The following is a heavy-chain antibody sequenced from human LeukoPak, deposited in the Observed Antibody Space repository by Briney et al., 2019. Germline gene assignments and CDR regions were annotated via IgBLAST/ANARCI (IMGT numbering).Heavy chain of an antibody. CDR3: ARFSEYYHSSVHYLDY. J-gene: IGHJ4*02. D-gene: IGHD3-22*01. V-gene: IGHV4-59*01. Sequence: LRLSCAASGFTFSDYYWSWIRQSPGKGLESLGYIYYTGSTNYNPSLKSRVTMSVDTSRNQFFLRLSSVTAADTAVYYCARFSEYYHSSVHYLDYWGQGTLVSVSS. CDR2: IYYTGST. CDR1: GFTFSDYY.